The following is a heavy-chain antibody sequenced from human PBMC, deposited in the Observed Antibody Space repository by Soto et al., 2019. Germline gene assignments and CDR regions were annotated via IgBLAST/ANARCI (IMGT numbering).Heavy chain of an antibody. Sequence: ASVKVSCKTSGYTFITSTIHWLRQAPGQRLEWMGWINPYSGGTHFARKFQDRVTMARDTSVSTAYMELSSLKSDDTAVYYCARPKYGETYFDSWGQGTVVTVSS. CDR3: ARPKYGETYFDS. D-gene: IGHD2-21*01. CDR2: INPYSGGT. CDR1: GYTFITST. V-gene: IGHV1-2*02. J-gene: IGHJ4*02.